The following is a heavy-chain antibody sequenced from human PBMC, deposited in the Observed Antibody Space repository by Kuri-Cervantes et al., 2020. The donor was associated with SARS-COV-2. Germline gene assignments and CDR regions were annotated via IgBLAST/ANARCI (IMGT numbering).Heavy chain of an antibody. CDR3: AKEGGSSPATGAFDI. D-gene: IGHD6-6*01. CDR2: ISGSGGST. CDR1: GFTFNSYA. Sequence: GGSLRLSCAASGFTFNSYAMSWVCQAPGKGLEWGSAISGSGGSTYYADSVKGRFTISRDNSKNKLYLQMNSLRAEDTAVYYCAKEGGSSPATGAFDIWGQGTMVTVSS. V-gene: IGHV3-23*01. J-gene: IGHJ3*02.